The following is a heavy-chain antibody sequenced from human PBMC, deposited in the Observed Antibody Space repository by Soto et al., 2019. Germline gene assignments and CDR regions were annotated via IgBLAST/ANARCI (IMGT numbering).Heavy chain of an antibody. CDR3: ARVEPSRFGERRGAFDY. D-gene: IGHD3-10*01. J-gene: IGHJ4*02. V-gene: IGHV4-31*03. CDR1: GGSISSGGYY. Sequence: QVQLQESGPGLVKPSQTLSLTCTVSGGSISSGGYYWSWIRQHPGKGLEWIGYIYYSGSTYYNPSLKSRVTISVDTAKNQFSLKLSSVTAADTAVYYCARVEPSRFGERRGAFDYWGQGTLVTVSS. CDR2: IYYSGST.